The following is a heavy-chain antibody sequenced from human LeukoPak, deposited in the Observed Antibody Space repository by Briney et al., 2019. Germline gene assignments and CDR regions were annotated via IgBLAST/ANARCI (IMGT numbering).Heavy chain of an antibody. CDR1: GYTFTGYY. CDR3: ARARDYGDCYNWFDP. Sequence: ASVKVSCKASGYTFTGYYMHWVRQAPGQGLEWMGWINPNSGGTNYAQKFQGRVTMTRDTSISTAYMELSRLRSDDTAVYYCARARDYGDCYNWFDPWGQGTLVTVSS. V-gene: IGHV1-2*02. J-gene: IGHJ5*02. D-gene: IGHD4-17*01. CDR2: INPNSGGT.